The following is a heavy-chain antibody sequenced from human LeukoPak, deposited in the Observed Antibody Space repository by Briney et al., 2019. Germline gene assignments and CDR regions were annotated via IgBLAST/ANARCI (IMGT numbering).Heavy chain of an antibody. D-gene: IGHD4-17*01. CDR2: IYTSGST. CDR3: ARDVATVTTRARYYYGMDV. V-gene: IGHV4-4*07. Sequence: SETLSLTCTVSGGSISSYYWSWIRQPAGKGLEWIGRIYTSGSTNYNPSLKSRVTMSVDTSKNQFSLKLSSVTAADTAVYYCARDVATVTTRARYYYGMDVWGQGTTVTVSS. J-gene: IGHJ6*02. CDR1: GGSISSYY.